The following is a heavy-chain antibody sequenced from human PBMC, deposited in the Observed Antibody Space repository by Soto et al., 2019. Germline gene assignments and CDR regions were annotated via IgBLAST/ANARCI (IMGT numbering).Heavy chain of an antibody. CDR3: ARVRRFGWFDP. CDR2: IYYTGST. Sequence: QVQLQESGPGLVKPSQTLSLTCTVSGGSISSGDYYWSWIRQPPGKGLEWIGYIYYTGSTYYNPSHTKRVTISVDTSKHHFARKLSSVTAADTAVHYCARVRRFGWFDPWGQGTLVTVS. D-gene: IGHD3-10*01. J-gene: IGHJ5*02. CDR1: GGSISSGDYY. V-gene: IGHV4-30-4*01.